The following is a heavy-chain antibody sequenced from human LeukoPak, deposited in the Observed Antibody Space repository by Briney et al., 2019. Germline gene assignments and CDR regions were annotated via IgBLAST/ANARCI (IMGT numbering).Heavy chain of an antibody. D-gene: IGHD2/OR15-2a*01. CDR3: AILSTTGY. V-gene: IGHV1-69*05. J-gene: IGHJ4*02. Sequence: ASVKVSCKASGGTFSSYGISWVRQAPGQGLEWMGGIIPIFGTANYAQKFQGRVTINTDESTSTAYMELSSLRSEDTPVYYCAILSTTGYWGQGTLVTVSS. CDR1: GGTFSSYG. CDR2: IIPIFGTA.